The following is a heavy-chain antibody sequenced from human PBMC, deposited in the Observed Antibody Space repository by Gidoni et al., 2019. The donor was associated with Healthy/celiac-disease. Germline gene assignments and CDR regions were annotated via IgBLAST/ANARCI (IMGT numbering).Heavy chain of an antibody. CDR1: GFTFSSYA. Sequence: EVQLVESGGGLVQPGGSLRLSCAASGFTFSSYAMSWVRQAPGKGLEWVSAISGSGGSTYYADSVKGRFTISRDNSKNTLYLQMNSLRAEDTAVYYCAKALKSITMVQGEVCDYWGQGTLVTVSS. CDR3: AKALKSITMVQGEVCDY. J-gene: IGHJ4*02. V-gene: IGHV3-23*04. D-gene: IGHD3-10*01. CDR2: ISGSGGST.